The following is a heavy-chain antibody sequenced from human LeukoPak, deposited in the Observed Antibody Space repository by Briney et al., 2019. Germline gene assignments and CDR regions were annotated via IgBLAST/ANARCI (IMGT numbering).Heavy chain of an antibody. CDR1: GYFMSSGYY. V-gene: IGHV4-38-2*02. CDR2: IYHNGST. J-gene: IGHJ4*02. CDR3: ARWPMKTGKFDY. Sequence: PSETLSLTCTVSGYFMSSGYYWGWIRQPTGKGLEWIESIYHNGSTFYNPSLKSRVTISVDTSNNQFSLKLTSVTAADTAVYYCARWPMKTGKFDYWGQGTLVTVSS. D-gene: IGHD3-10*01.